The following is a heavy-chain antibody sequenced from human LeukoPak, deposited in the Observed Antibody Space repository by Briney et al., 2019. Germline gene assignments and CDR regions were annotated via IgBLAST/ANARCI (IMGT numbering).Heavy chain of an antibody. CDR1: VFTFNTYI. Sequence: GGSLRLSCEASVFTFNTYIMNWARQAPGKGLEWVSSIDSSGGYMFYADSVKGRFIISRDNAKDSLYLQMNSLRVEDTAVYYCLRGDRRDYWGQGTLVTVSS. J-gene: IGHJ4*02. CDR3: LRGDRRDY. V-gene: IGHV3-21*06. CDR2: IDSSGGYM.